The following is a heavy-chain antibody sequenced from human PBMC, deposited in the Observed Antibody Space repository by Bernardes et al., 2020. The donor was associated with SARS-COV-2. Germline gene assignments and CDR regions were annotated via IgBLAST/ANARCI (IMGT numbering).Heavy chain of an antibody. D-gene: IGHD3-22*01. CDR3: ARPLYDYDSSGYPGH. CDR1: GFTFTSYW. CDR2: IKQDGSEK. V-gene: IGHV3-7*03. Sequence: GGSLRLCCAASGFTFTSYWMIWVRQAPGKGLEWVASIKQDGSEKNYVDSVKGRFTISRDNAKNSLYLQVNSLRAEDTAVYYCARPLYDYDSSGYPGHWGQGTLVTVTS. J-gene: IGHJ4*02.